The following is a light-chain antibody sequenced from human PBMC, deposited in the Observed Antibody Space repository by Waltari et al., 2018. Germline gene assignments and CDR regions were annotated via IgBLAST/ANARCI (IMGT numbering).Light chain of an antibody. J-gene: IGKJ1*01. CDR3: QKYGTLPAT. CDR2: DAA. CDR1: QSISKN. V-gene: IGKV3-20*01. Sequence: EIMLTQSPGTLSLSQGERATLSCRASQSISKNLARYQQKPGQAPRLLIHDAASRATGIPDRFGGSGSGTDFSLTISRLEPEDSAVYYCQKYGTLPATFGQGTKVEIK.